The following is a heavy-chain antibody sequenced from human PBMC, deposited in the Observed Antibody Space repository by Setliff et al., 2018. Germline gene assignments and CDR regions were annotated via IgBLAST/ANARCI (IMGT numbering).Heavy chain of an antibody. CDR2: IYSGGST. CDR3: ARDRGSGSYFLRYFDY. J-gene: IGHJ4*02. Sequence: PGESLKISCAASGFTVSSNYMSWVRQAPGKGLEWVSVIYSGGSTYYADSVKGRFTISRDNSKNTLYLQMNSLRAEDTAVYYCARDRGSGSYFLRYFDYWGQGTLVTVSS. V-gene: IGHV3-53*01. D-gene: IGHD1-26*01. CDR1: GFTVSSNY.